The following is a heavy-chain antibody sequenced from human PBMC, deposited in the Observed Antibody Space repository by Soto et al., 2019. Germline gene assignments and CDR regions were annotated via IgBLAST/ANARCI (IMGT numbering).Heavy chain of an antibody. D-gene: IGHD3-10*01. Sequence: QITLKESGPPLVKPTQTLTLTCTFSGFSLSTGVGVGWIRQPPGKALECLALIYWDDDKRYSSSLKSRLTITKDTSKNQVCLIMTNRDPVDTATYDRARKTYYGSGKRDYWGQGILVT. CDR3: ARKTYYGSGKRDY. CDR1: GFSLSTGVG. V-gene: IGHV2-5*02. CDR2: IYWDDDK. J-gene: IGHJ4*02.